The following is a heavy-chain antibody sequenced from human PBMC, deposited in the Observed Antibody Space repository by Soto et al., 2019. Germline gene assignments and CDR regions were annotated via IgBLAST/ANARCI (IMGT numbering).Heavy chain of an antibody. V-gene: IGHV4-59*12. Sequence: SETLSLTCTVSGGSINGYYWSWIRQPPGKGLEWIGYISYSGSTNYNPSLKSRVTISVDTSKNQFSLKLSSVTAADTAVYYCARDHAYCGGDCPGKNWFDPWGQGTLVTVSS. CDR1: GGSINGYY. J-gene: IGHJ5*02. CDR3: ARDHAYCGGDCPGKNWFDP. D-gene: IGHD2-21*02. CDR2: ISYSGST.